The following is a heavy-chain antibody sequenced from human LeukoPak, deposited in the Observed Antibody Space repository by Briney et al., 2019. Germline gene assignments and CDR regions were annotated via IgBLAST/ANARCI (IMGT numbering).Heavy chain of an antibody. CDR2: ISSGRNYI. CDR1: GFTFTTYT. J-gene: IGHJ4*02. V-gene: IGHV3-21*01. D-gene: IGHD3-22*01. Sequence: GGSLRLSCAASGFTFTTYTMNWVRQAPGKGLEWVSSISSGRNYIYYADSVKGRFTISRDNAKNSLYLQMNSLRAEDTAVYYCARVLRVVVDYFPETFVYWGQGALVTVSS. CDR3: ARVLRVVVDYFPETFVY.